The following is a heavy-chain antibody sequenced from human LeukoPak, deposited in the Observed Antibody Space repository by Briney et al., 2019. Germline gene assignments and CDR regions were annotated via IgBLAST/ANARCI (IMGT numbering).Heavy chain of an antibody. CDR1: GLTFSDYW. J-gene: IGHJ4*02. CDR2: IKQDGSET. Sequence: GGSLRLSCVVSGLTFSDYWMSWVRQAPGKGLEWVGNIKQDGSETYYGDSVKGRFTISRDNAKKSLYPQMNNLRAEDTAVYYCARHLTFFDYWGQGALVSVSS. D-gene: IGHD4/OR15-4a*01. CDR3: ARHLTFFDY. V-gene: IGHV3-7*01.